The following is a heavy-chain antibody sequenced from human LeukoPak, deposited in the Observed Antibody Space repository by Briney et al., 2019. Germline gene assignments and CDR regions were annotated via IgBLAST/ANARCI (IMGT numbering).Heavy chain of an antibody. CDR2: ICTSGST. CDR3: ARRYSSSAGGGDDYYYYYYMDV. CDR1: GGSISSYY. J-gene: IGHJ6*03. V-gene: IGHV4-4*09. Sequence: PSETLSLTCTDSGGSISSYYWSWIRQTPGKGLERIGYICTSGSTNYNPSLKSRVAISVDTSKNQSSLKLNSVTAADTAVYYCARRYSSSAGGGDDYYYYYYMDVWGKGTTVTVAS. D-gene: IGHD6-6*01.